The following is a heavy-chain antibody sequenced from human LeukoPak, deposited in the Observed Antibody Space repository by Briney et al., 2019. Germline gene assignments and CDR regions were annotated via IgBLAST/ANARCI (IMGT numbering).Heavy chain of an antibody. J-gene: IGHJ4*02. Sequence: SETLSLTCAVYGGSFSGYYWSWIRQPPGKGLEWIGEINHSGSTNYNPSLKSRVTISADTSKNQFSLKLSSVTAADTAVYYCARGGDYGDHHLDYWGQGTLVTVSS. CDR2: INHSGST. CDR3: ARGGDYGDHHLDY. D-gene: IGHD4-17*01. V-gene: IGHV4-34*01. CDR1: GGSFSGYY.